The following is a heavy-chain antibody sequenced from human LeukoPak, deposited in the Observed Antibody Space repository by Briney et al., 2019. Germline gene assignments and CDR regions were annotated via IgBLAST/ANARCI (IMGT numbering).Heavy chain of an antibody. CDR1: GFIFEDYT. CDR3: VKDLSYESSGSGFDQ. V-gene: IGHV3-43*01. J-gene: IGHJ4*02. CDR2: ISWDGTT. D-gene: IGHD3-22*01. Sequence: GGSLRLSCAASGFIFEDYTMHWVRQAPGKTLEWVSLISWDGTTYYTYSLKGRFTISRDNSKNSLYLQMDTLRSEDTAFYYCVKDLSYESSGSGFDQWGQGTLVTVSS.